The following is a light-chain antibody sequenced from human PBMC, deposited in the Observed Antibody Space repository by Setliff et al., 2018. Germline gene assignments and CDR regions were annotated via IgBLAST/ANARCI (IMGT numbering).Light chain of an antibody. Sequence: QSVLTQPASVSGSPGQSITISCTGTSSDVGSYNLVSWYQQHPGKAPKLMIYEVSKGPSGVSNRFSGSKSGNTASLTISGLQAEDEADYYCCSYTSSHTYVFGSGTKVTVL. V-gene: IGLV2-14*02. CDR3: CSYTSSHTYV. CDR2: EVS. J-gene: IGLJ1*01. CDR1: SSDVGSYNL.